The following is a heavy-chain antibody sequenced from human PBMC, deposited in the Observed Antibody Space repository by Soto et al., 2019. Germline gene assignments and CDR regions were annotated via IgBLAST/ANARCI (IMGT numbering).Heavy chain of an antibody. Sequence: EVQLVESGGGLVQPGGSLRLSCAASGFTFGSYSMNWVRQAPGKGLEWVSFILSSSGVISYAHSVKGLFTISRDNAKISLYLQMSSLRADATAVYYCARELSVPLAATAMHYYAHAWGKGTTVTVSS. CDR2: ILSSSGVI. V-gene: IGHV3-48*01. CDR1: GFTFGSYS. CDR3: ARELSVPLAATAMHYYAHA. D-gene: IGHD2-2*01. J-gene: IGHJ6*03.